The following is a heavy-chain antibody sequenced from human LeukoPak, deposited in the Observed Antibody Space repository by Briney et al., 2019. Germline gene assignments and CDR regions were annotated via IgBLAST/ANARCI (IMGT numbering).Heavy chain of an antibody. V-gene: IGHV3-7*01. J-gene: IGHJ6*03. CDR3: ARAYSESYGLGYYYMDV. Sequence: GGSLRLSCAASGFTFSSYWMSWVRQAPGKGLEWVANIKQDGSEKYYVDSVKGRFTISRDNAKNSLYLQMNTLRAEDTAVYYCARAYSESYGLGYYYMDVWGKGTTVTISS. CDR2: IKQDGSEK. CDR1: GFTFSSYW. D-gene: IGHD1-26*01.